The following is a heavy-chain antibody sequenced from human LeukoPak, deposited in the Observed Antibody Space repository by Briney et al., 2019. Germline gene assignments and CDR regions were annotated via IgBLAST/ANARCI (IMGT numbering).Heavy chain of an antibody. D-gene: IGHD3-22*01. Sequence: GGSLRLSCLAPGFTLGNTWLNWVGQVPGKGLGWFSPFSGSGGSTYYADSVKGRFTISRDNSKNTLYLQMNSLRAEDTAVYYCAKDDSTYYYDSSGYYYPDRWGQGTMVTVSS. CDR1: GFTLGNTW. V-gene: IGHV3-23*01. CDR3: AKDDSTYYYDSSGYYYPDR. J-gene: IGHJ3*01. CDR2: FSGSGGST.